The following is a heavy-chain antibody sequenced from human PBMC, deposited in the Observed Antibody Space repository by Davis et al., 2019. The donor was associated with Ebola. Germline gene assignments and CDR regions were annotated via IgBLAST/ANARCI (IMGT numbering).Heavy chain of an antibody. V-gene: IGHV3-15*01. J-gene: IGHJ4*02. CDR1: GFTFSTNW. CDR3: TRTPAAGL. Sequence: GESLKISCAASGFTFSTNWMSWVRQAPGKGLEWVGRIKRNTDGGTTDYAAPVKTRFTISRDDSKNTLYLQMNSLKSEDTAVYYCTRTPAAGLWGQGTLVTVSS. D-gene: IGHD6-13*01. CDR2: IKRNTDGGTT.